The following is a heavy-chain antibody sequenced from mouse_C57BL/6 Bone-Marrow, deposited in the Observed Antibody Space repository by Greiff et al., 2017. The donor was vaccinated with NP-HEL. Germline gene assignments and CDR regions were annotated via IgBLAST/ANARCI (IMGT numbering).Heavy chain of an antibody. D-gene: IGHD2-4*01. CDR2: IDPNSGGT. Sequence: QVQLKQPGAELVKPGASVKLSCKASGYTFTSYWMDWVKQRPGRGLEWIGRIDPNSGGTMYNEKFMSKATLPVAKPSSTAYMQLSSLTSEDSAVYYCAKSYDYDVEGHAMDYWGQGTSVTVSS. CDR3: AKSYDYDVEGHAMDY. V-gene: IGHV1-72*01. J-gene: IGHJ4*01. CDR1: GYTFTSYW.